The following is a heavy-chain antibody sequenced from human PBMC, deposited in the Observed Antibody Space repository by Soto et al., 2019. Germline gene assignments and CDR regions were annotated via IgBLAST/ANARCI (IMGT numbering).Heavy chain of an antibody. J-gene: IGHJ4*02. D-gene: IGHD2-2*01. CDR2: IYWDDDK. CDR1: GSSLSNSRVG. CDR3: AHILPGTSCYDY. V-gene: IGHV2-5*02. Sequence: SGPKLVHPTHTLTLTCTFSGSSLSNSRVGVGWIRQPPGRALEWLALIYWDDDKRYSPSLKSRLTITKDTSKNQVVLTMTNMDPVDTATYYCAHILPGTSCYDYWGQGTLVTVSS.